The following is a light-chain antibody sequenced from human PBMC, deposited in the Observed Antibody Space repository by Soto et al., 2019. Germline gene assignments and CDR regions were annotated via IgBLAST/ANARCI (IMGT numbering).Light chain of an antibody. CDR1: QSVSSY. J-gene: IGKJ2*01. Sequence: EIVLTQSPATLSLSPAERATLSCRASQSVSSYLAWYQHKPGQAPRLLIYDTSNRATGIPARFSGSGSGTDFTLTISSLEPEDFAVYYCHQRSNWPRTFGQGTKLEIK. CDR3: HQRSNWPRT. CDR2: DTS. V-gene: IGKV3-11*01.